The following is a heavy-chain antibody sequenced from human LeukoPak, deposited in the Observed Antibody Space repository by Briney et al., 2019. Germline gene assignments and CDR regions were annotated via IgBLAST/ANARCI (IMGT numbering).Heavy chain of an antibody. J-gene: IGHJ4*02. CDR1: GYTFTSYD. CDR2: MNPNSGNT. CDR3: ARGTQELATFDH. Sequence: ASVKVSCKASGYTFTSYDINWVRQATGQGLEWMGWMNPNSGNTGYAQKFQGRVTMTRNTSISTAYMELSSLKASDTATYYCARGTQELATFDHWGQGTLVTVSS. D-gene: IGHD6-13*01. V-gene: IGHV1-8*01.